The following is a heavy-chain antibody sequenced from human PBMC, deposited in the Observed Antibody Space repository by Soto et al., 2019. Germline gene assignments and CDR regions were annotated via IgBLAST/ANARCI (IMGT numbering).Heavy chain of an antibody. D-gene: IGHD3-3*01. V-gene: IGHV1-46*03. CDR3: ARESVRRFYFDY. Sequence: QVQLVQSGAEVRKPGASVRISCKTSGYAFTPYYIHWVRQAPGQGLEWMGVINPNGGSTTYAQKCQGRVSMTLDTSTTTVNMELSSLRFEDTAIYYCARESVRRFYFDYWCQGTLVTVSS. CDR1: GYAFTPYY. J-gene: IGHJ4*02. CDR2: INPNGGST.